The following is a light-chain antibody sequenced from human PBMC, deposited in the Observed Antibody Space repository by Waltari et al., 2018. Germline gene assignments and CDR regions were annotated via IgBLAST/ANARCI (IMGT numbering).Light chain of an antibody. CDR3: QQRANWPPLT. V-gene: IGKV3-11*01. CDR1: QSVYTF. CDR2: HAS. J-gene: IGKJ4*01. Sequence: EVVLTQSPVTLYLSPWGRATLSCRASQSVYTFLAWYQQKPGQTPRLLISHASRRATGIPARFRGSESGTDFTLTINSVESADFAVYYCQQRANWPPLTFGGGTKVEIK.